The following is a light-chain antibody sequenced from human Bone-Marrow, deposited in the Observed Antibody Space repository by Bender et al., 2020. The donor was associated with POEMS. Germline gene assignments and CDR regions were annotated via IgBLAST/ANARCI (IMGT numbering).Light chain of an antibody. CDR3: LLYFGGAVV. CDR2: STN. Sequence: QTVVTQEPSLSVSPGGTVTLTCSSSTGTVTSGHYPNWFQQTPGQPPRALIYSTNRKPSWTPARFSGSLLGGKAALTLSGVQPEDEAEYYCLLYFGGAVVFGGGTKLTVL. CDR1: TGTVTSGHY. J-gene: IGLJ2*01. V-gene: IGLV7-43*01.